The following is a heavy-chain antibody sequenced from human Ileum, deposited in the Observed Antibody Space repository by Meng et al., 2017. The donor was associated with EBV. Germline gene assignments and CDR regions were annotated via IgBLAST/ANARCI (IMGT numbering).Heavy chain of an antibody. J-gene: IGHJ5*02. CDR3: STVSVVQLGTNRPWP. V-gene: IGHV3-15*01. CDR1: GFIFTNAW. D-gene: IGHD2-8*01. Sequence: VQVVESGGGLVKPGGSLRLSCVASGFIFTNAWMSWVRQAPGKGLEWIGRIRSKTDGGTTDYAAPVKGRFTISRDDSKNTLYLQMNNLKTEDTAVYYCSTVSVVQLGTNRPWPWGQGTLVTVAS. CDR2: IRSKTDGGTT.